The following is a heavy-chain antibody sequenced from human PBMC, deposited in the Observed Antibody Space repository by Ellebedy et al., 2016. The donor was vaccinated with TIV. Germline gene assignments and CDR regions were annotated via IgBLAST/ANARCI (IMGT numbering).Heavy chain of an antibody. J-gene: IGHJ4*02. CDR3: AKESTGWYIGRGESFDY. CDR1: GFTFSNSA. V-gene: IGHV3-23*01. D-gene: IGHD6-13*01. Sequence: GESLKISXAASGFTFSNSAMSWVRQAPEKGLEWVSAISGSGGTTYYADSVKGRFTISRDNSKNTLYLQMNSLRADDTAAYYCAKESTGWYIGRGESFDYWGQGTLVTVSS. CDR2: ISGSGGTT.